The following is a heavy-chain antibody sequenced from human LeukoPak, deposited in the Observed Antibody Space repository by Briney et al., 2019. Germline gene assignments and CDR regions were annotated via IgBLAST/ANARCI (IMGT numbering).Heavy chain of an antibody. CDR1: GFTFSSYW. D-gene: IGHD6-13*01. Sequence: GGSLRLSCAASGFTFSSYWMSWVRQAPGKGLEWVSYISRSGNTIYYADSVKGRFTISRDNAKNSLYLQMNSLKAEDTAVYYCARDYGSSCFDYWGQGTLVTVSS. CDR2: ISRSGNTI. CDR3: ARDYGSSCFDY. J-gene: IGHJ4*02. V-gene: IGHV3-48*04.